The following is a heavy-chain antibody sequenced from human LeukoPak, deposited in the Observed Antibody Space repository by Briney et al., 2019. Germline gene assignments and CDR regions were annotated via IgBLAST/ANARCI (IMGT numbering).Heavy chain of an antibody. CDR1: GYTFTSYD. D-gene: IGHD2-2*02. J-gene: IGHJ4*02. V-gene: IGHV1-8*01. CDR2: MNPNSGNT. Sequence: ASVKVSCKASGYTFTSYDINWVRQATGQGLEWMGWMNPNSGNTGYAQKFQGRVTMTRNTSISTAYMELSSLRSEDTAVYYCAKLALLPATAIADYWGQGTLVTVSS. CDR3: AKLALLPATAIADY.